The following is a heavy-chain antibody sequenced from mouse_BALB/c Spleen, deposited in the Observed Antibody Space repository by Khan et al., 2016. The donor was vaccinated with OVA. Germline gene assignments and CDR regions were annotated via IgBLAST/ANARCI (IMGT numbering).Heavy chain of an antibody. J-gene: IGHJ3*01. V-gene: IGHV14-3*02. Sequence: VQLKQSGAEAVKPGASVKLSCTASGFNIKDTYMHWVKQRPEQGLEWIGRIDPAIGNTKYDPKLQGKATITADTSSNTAYLQLSSLTSEDTAVYYCVSQNWLVDWGQGTLVTVSA. CDR1: GFNIKDTY. CDR3: VSQNWLVD. CDR2: IDPAIGNT.